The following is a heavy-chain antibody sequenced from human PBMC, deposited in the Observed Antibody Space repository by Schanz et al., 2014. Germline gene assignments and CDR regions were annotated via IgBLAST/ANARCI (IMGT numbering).Heavy chain of an antibody. J-gene: IGHJ4*02. CDR3: AKGLYYDNTGGGFDY. Sequence: EVQLLESGGGLVQPGGSLRLSCAASGFTFTTHSMTWVRQAPGKGLEWVSGISGNGGSAYYADSVKGRCTISRDNSKPTLSLQMNSLRAEDTAAYYCAKGLYYDNTGGGFDYWGQGTLVTVSS. CDR2: ISGNGGSA. V-gene: IGHV3-23*01. CDR1: GFTFTTHS. D-gene: IGHD3-16*01.